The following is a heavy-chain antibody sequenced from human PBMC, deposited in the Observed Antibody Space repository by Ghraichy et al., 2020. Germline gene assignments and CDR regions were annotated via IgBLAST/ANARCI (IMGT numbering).Heavy chain of an antibody. V-gene: IGHV3-23*01. J-gene: IGHJ4*02. CDR2: ISGNGNSI. D-gene: IGHD6-19*01. Sequence: GESLNISCAASGFNFDLYAIFWVHQAPGKGLEWVSVISGNGNSIYYADSVKGRFTISRDNSKSMLYLQMNSLRADDTAIYYCAKRMSSGWWDTTDYWGQGTLVIVSS. CDR3: AKRMSSGWWDTTDY. CDR1: GFNFDLYA.